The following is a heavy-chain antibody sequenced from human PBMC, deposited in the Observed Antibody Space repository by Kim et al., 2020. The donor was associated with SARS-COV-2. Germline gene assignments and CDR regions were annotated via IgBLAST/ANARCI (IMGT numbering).Heavy chain of an antibody. D-gene: IGHD6-19*01. CDR1: GFTFDDYA. CDR2: ISWNSGSI. Sequence: GGSLRLSCAASGFTFDDYAMHWVRQAPGKGLEWVSGISWNSGSIGYADSVKGRFTISRDNAKNSLYLQMNSLRAEDTALYYCAKDRARSSGWYWYFDLWGRGTLVTVSS. CDR3: AKDRARSSGWYWYFDL. J-gene: IGHJ2*01. V-gene: IGHV3-9*01.